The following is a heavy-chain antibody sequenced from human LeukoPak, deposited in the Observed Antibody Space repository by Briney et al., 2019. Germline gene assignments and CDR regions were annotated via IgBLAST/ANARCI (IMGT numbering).Heavy chain of an antibody. CDR2: IKEDGGEG. CDR1: GFTFSSYW. V-gene: IGHV3-7*01. Sequence: GGSLRLSCAASGFTFSSYWMTWVRQAPGKGLEWVANIKEDGGEGYYVDSVKGRFTVSRDNAKNSLYLQLTSLRAGDTAVYYCATRYCTISACRASSYKSFDVWGKGTTVTVSS. D-gene: IGHD2-8*01. CDR3: ATRYCTISACRASSYKSFDV. J-gene: IGHJ6*04.